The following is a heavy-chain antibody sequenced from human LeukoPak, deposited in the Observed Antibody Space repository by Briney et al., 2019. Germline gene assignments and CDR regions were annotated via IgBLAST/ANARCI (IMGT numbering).Heavy chain of an antibody. D-gene: IGHD3-10*01. CDR2: INPSGGST. V-gene: IGHV1-46*01. J-gene: IGHJ5*02. CDR3: ARGGWFGVIRDLNWFDP. Sequence: ASVKVSCKASGYTFTSYYMHWVRQAPGQGLEWMGIINPSGGSTSYAQKFQGRVTMTRNTSISTAYMELSSLRSEDTAVYYCARGGWFGVIRDLNWFDPWGQGTLVTVSS. CDR1: GYTFTSYY.